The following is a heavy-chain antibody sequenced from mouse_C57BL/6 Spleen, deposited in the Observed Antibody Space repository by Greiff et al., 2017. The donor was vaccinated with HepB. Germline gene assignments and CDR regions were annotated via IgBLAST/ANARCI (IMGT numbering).Heavy chain of an antibody. CDR1: GFTFSSYA. Sequence: EVKLVESGGGLVKPGGSLKLSCAASGFTFSSYAMSWVRQTPEKRLEWVATISDGGSYTYYPDNVKGRFTISRDNAKNNLYLQMSHLKSEDTAMYYGASLYPRNYFDYWGQGTTLTVSS. J-gene: IGHJ2*01. D-gene: IGHD2-1*01. CDR3: ASLYPRNYFDY. V-gene: IGHV5-4*03. CDR2: ISDGGSYT.